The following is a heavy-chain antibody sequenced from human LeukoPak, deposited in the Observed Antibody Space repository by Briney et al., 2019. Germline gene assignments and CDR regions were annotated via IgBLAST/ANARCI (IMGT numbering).Heavy chain of an antibody. CDR3: AKDGIDYGAHLDY. J-gene: IGHJ4*02. CDR1: GFTFSSYG. D-gene: IGHD4-17*01. Sequence: PGGSLRLSCAASGFTFSSYGMHWVRQAPGKGLEWVAFIRYDGSNKYYADSVKGRFTISRDNSKNTLYLQMNSLRAEDTAVYYCAKDGIDYGAHLDYWGQGTLVTVSS. CDR2: IRYDGSNK. V-gene: IGHV3-30*02.